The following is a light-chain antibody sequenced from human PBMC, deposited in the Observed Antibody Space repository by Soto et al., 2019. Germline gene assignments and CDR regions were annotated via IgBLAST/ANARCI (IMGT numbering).Light chain of an antibody. V-gene: IGKV3-11*01. J-gene: IGKJ1*01. CDR2: DAS. CDR3: QQRSNWPLT. CDR1: QSVSRY. Sequence: EIVLTQSPATLSLSPGERATLSCRASQSVSRYLAWYQQKPGQAPRLLIYDASNRATGIPARFSGSGSGTGFALTISRLEPEDFAVYYGQQRSNWPLTFGQGNKVEIK.